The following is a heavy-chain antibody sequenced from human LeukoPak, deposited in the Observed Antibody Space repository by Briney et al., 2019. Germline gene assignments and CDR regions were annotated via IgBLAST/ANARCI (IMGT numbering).Heavy chain of an antibody. CDR3: ARDSPITGSFYYYMDV. D-gene: IGHD1-20*01. CDR2: SRSSGTSI. CDR1: GFTFSSYE. J-gene: IGHJ6*03. Sequence: PGGSLRLSCAASGFTFSSYEMNWVRQAPGKGLEWISYSRSSGTSIYYADSVRSRFTVSRDNTKNSLYLQMNSLRAEDTAVYYCARDSPITGSFYYYMDVWGKGTTVTVSS. V-gene: IGHV3-48*03.